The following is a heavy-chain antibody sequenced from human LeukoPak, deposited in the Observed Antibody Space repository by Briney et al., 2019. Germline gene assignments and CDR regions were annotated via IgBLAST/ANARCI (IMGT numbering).Heavy chain of an antibody. CDR3: AKGGYDYVEVGYFDY. J-gene: IGHJ4*02. D-gene: IGHD5-12*01. CDR2: IIGSVAST. Sequence: GSLRLSCAASGFPFASYAMSWVRQTPGKGLEWVSHIIGSVASTYYADSVKGRFTISRDNTKNTLYLQMNSLRADDTAVYFCAKGGYDYVEVGYFDYWGQGTVVTVSS. CDR1: GFPFASYA. V-gene: IGHV3-23*01.